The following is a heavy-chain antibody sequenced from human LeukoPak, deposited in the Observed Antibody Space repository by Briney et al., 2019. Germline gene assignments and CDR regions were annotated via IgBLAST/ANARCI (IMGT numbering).Heavy chain of an antibody. D-gene: IGHD1-1*01. J-gene: IGHJ6*03. Sequence: PGGSLRLSCAASGFTFSSYGMHWVRQAPGKGLEWVSGITPDAGRTYYADSVKGRFTISRDNSKNTLYLQMNSLRAEDTAVYYCAKVAGVHFYYYYMDVWGKGTTVTISS. CDR2: ITPDAGRT. CDR1: GFTFSSYG. V-gene: IGHV3-NL1*01. CDR3: AKVAGVHFYYYYMDV.